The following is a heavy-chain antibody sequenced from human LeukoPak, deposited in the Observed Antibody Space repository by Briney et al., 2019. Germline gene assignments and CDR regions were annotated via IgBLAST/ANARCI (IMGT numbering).Heavy chain of an antibody. CDR3: ARESYDSSRFDP. D-gene: IGHD3-22*01. CDR2: INHSGST. J-gene: IGHJ5*02. CDR1: GGSLSGYY. Sequence: PSETLSLTCAVYGGSLSGYYWSWIRQPPGKGLEWIGEINHSGSTNYNPSLKSRVTISVDTSKNQFSLKLSSVTAADTAVYYCARESYDSSRFDPWGQGTLVTVSS. V-gene: IGHV4-34*01.